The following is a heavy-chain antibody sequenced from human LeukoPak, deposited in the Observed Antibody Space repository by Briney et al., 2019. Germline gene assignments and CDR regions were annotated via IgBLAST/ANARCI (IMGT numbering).Heavy chain of an antibody. J-gene: IGHJ6*02. CDR2: ISYDGSNK. CDR1: GFTFSSYD. V-gene: IGHV3-30*18. Sequence: GRSLRLSSAASGFTFSSYDMHWVRQAPGKGLEWVAVISYDGSNKYYAASVKGRFTISRDNSKNTLYLQMNSRRPEDTAVYYCAKDPSGDSFGSYGMDVWGQGTTVTVSS. CDR3: AKDPSGDSFGSYGMDV. D-gene: IGHD5-18*01.